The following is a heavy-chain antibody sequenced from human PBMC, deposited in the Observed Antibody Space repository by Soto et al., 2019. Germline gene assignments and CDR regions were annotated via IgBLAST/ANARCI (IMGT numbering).Heavy chain of an antibody. V-gene: IGHV1-3*01. Sequence: QVQLVQSGAEVKKPAASVKVSCKASGYTFTSYAMHWVRQAPGQRCAWMGWINAGNGNTKYSQKLQGRVTITRHTCATSAYMELSSLKSEDTAVYYCARAPGRGLECYFDYGMDGWGQGTSVT. J-gene: IGHJ6*01. CDR2: INAGNGNT. D-gene: IGHD1-1*01. CDR1: GYTFTSYA. CDR3: ARAPGRGLECYFDYGMDG.